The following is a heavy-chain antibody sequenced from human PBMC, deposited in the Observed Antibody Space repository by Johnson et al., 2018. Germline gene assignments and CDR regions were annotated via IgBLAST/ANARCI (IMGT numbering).Heavy chain of an antibody. D-gene: IGHD1-1*01. CDR3: ATDTQLEPTYAFDI. Sequence: QVQLVQSGGGVVQPGRSLRLSCAASALTLSDYAMHWVRQAPGKGLDWMAVLSYEGSSRYYADSVRGRFTISRDNSKNTLYLQINSLRTEDSAINYCATDTQLEPTYAFDIWGQGTMVTVSS. V-gene: IGHV3-30-3*01. CDR1: ALTLSDYA. J-gene: IGHJ3*02. CDR2: LSYEGSSR.